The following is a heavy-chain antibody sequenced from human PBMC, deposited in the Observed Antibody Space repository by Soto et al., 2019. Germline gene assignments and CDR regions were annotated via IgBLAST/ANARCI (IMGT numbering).Heavy chain of an antibody. V-gene: IGHV1-69*01. J-gene: IGHJ6*02. CDR1: GGTFSSYA. CDR3: ARWGGSSASDYYYGMDV. D-gene: IGHD6-6*01. Sequence: QVQLVQSGAEVKKPGSSVKVSCKASGGTFSSYAISWVRQAPGQGLEWMGGIIPIFGTANYAQKFQGRVTITADESTSTADMELSSLRSEDTAVYYCARWGGSSASDYYYGMDVWGQGTTGTVSS. CDR2: IIPIFGTA.